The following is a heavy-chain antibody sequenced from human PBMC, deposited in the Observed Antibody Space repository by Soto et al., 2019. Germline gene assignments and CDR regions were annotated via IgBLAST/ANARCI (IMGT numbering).Heavy chain of an antibody. D-gene: IGHD6-19*01. V-gene: IGHV3-23*01. CDR2: ITGNGLNS. CDR3: TKAFIAVAVPDY. CDR1: GFTFHSHA. J-gene: IGHJ4*02. Sequence: PVGSLRLSCAASGFTFHSHAMSCVRLAPGKGLEWISSITGNGLNSYYANFVKGRFTISRDNSKNTVYLQMNGLGAEDTAVYYCTKAFIAVAVPDYWGQGTLVTFSS.